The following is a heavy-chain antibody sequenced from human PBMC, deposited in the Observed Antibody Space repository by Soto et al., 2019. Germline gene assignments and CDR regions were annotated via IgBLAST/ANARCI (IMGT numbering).Heavy chain of an antibody. J-gene: IGHJ4*02. Sequence: EVQLVESGGDLVQPGGSLRLSCTASGFTFSMYWMHWVRQVPGKGPEWVSRISDDGSRADYADSVKGRFTISRDNAKNTLYLEMHVLRADDTAVYYCTRGPRFSSVGTGAFWGQGTPVTVSS. CDR3: TRGPRFSSVGTGAF. V-gene: IGHV3-74*01. CDR1: GFTFSMYW. CDR2: ISDDGSRA. D-gene: IGHD3-10*01.